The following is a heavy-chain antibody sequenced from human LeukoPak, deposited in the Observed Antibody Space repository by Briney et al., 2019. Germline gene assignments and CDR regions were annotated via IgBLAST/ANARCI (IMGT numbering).Heavy chain of an antibody. Sequence: GSSVKVSCKASGGTFSSYAISWVRQAPGQGLEWMGGIIPIFGTANYAQKFQGRVTITTDESTSTAYMELRSLRSEDTAVYYCARGSGSSKYYYYYYMDVWGKGTTVTVSS. V-gene: IGHV1-69*05. CDR3: ARGSGSSKYYYYYYMDV. CDR1: GGTFSSYA. J-gene: IGHJ6*03. D-gene: IGHD6-6*01. CDR2: IIPIFGTA.